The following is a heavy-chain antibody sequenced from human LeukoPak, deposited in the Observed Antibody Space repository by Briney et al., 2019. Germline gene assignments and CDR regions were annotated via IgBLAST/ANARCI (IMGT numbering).Heavy chain of an antibody. D-gene: IGHD6-13*01. CDR1: GGSFSGYY. CDR2: INHSGST. CDR3: ARGSIAPAGSPSASNWFDP. V-gene: IGHV4-34*01. J-gene: IGHJ5*02. Sequence: SETLSLTCAVYGGSFSGYYWSWIRQPPGKGLEWIGEINHSGSTNYNPSLKSRVTISVDTSKNQFSLKLSSVTAADTAVYYCARGSIAPAGSPSASNWFDPWGQGTLVTVSS.